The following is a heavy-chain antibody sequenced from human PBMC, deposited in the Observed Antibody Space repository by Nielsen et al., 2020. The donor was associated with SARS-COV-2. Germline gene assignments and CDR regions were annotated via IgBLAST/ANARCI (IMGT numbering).Heavy chain of an antibody. J-gene: IGHJ6*03. CDR2: IKPDGLEK. V-gene: IGHV3-7*03. CDR1: GFSLRRDW. CDR3: ARVDGVVIFHYYMDV. D-gene: IGHD3-16*02. Sequence: GESLKISCSASGFSLRRDWMSWVRQAPGKGLEWVADIKPDGLEKNYVDSVKGRFTISRDNGRNSVYLEVNSLRVEDTAVYYCARVDGVVIFHYYMDVWGEGTSVIVSS.